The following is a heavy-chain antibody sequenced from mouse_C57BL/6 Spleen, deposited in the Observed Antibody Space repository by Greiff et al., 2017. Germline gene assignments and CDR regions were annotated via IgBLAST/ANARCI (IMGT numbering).Heavy chain of an antibody. V-gene: IGHV1-54*01. CDR2: INPGSGGT. Sequence: VQGVESGAELVRPGTSVKVSCKASGYAFTNYLIEWVKQRPGQGLEWIGVINPGSGGTNYNEKFKGKATLTADKSSSTAYMQLSSLTSEDSAVYFCARYYDYEGWFAYWGQGTLVTVSA. CDR3: ARYYDYEGWFAY. CDR1: GYAFTNYL. J-gene: IGHJ3*01. D-gene: IGHD2-4*01.